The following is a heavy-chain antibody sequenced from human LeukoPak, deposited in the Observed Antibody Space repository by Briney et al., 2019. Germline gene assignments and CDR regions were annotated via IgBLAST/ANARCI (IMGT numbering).Heavy chain of an antibody. J-gene: IGHJ4*02. CDR1: GFTFSSYN. Sequence: GGSLRLSCAASGFTFSSYNMNWVRQAPGKGLEWVSSISTSSSYIYYADSVKGRFTISRDNAKNSLYLQMNSLRAEDTAVYYCAKKGDYGYYFDYWGQGTLVTVSS. CDR3: AKKGDYGYYFDY. D-gene: IGHD3-10*01. V-gene: IGHV3-21*01. CDR2: ISTSSSYI.